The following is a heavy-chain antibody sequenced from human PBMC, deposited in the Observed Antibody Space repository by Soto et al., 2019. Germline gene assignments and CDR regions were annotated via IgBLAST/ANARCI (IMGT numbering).Heavy chain of an antibody. CDR2: IYYSGST. Sequence: PSETLSLTCTVSGGSISSYYWSWIRQPPGKXLEWIGYIYYSGSTNYNPSLKSRVTISVDTSKNQFSLKLSSVTAADTAVYYCARGGYSYGYDYYYYRMDVWGQGTTVTVSS. CDR1: GGSISSYY. J-gene: IGHJ6*02. CDR3: ARGGYSYGYDYYYYRMDV. D-gene: IGHD5-18*01. V-gene: IGHV4-59*01.